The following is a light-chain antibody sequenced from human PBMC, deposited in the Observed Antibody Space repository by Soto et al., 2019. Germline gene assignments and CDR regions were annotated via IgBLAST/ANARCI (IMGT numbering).Light chain of an antibody. CDR2: DIN. J-gene: IGLJ1*01. CDR1: SSDVGNYIF. CDR3: VSYTTSASYV. V-gene: IGLV2-14*01. Sequence: QSALTQPASVSGSPGQSITISCTGTSSDVGNYIFVSWYRQHPGKAPKLTIYDINNRPSGVSNRFSGSKSGNTASLTISGLQAEDEADYYCVSYTTSASYVFGNGTKVTVL.